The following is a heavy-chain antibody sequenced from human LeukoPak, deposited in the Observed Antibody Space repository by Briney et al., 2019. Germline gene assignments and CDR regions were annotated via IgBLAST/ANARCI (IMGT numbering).Heavy chain of an antibody. CDR1: GGTFSSYA. J-gene: IGHJ4*02. Sequence: ASVKVSCKASGGTFSSYAISWVRQAPGQGLEWMGGIIPIFATANYTQKFQGRVTITADKSTSTAYMELSSLRSGDTAVYYCARGGFHLGELSFVPGKFLDYWGQGTLVIVSS. V-gene: IGHV1-69*06. CDR3: ARGGFHLGELSFVPGKFLDY. D-gene: IGHD3-16*02. CDR2: IIPIFATA.